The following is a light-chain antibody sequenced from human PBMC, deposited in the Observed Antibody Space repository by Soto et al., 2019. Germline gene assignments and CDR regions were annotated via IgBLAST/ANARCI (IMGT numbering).Light chain of an antibody. CDR1: QSIRRF. J-gene: IGKJ5*01. Sequence: DIQMTQSPSSLSASVGDRVTITCRASQSIRRFLNWYQQKPGKAPKLLIYAASNLESGVPSRFSGGGSGTGFTLTFSSLQPEDFAPYHCQQSYIIPVTFGQGTRLEIK. CDR2: AAS. CDR3: QQSYIIPVT. V-gene: IGKV1-39*01.